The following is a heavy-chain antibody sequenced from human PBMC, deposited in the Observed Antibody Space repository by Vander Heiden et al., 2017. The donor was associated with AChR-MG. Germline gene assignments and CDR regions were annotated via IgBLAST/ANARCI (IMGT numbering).Heavy chain of an antibody. CDR2: ISAYNGNT. V-gene: IGHV1-18*01. D-gene: IGHD2-15*01. Sequence: QVQLVQSGAEVKKPGASVKVSCKASGYTFTSYGISWVRQAPGQGLEWMGWISAYNGNTNYAQKLQGRVTMTTDTSTSTAYMELRSLRSDDTAVYYCARDIVVVVAATPRAFDIWGQGTMVTVSS. CDR1: GYTFTSYG. CDR3: ARDIVVVVAATPRAFDI. J-gene: IGHJ3*02.